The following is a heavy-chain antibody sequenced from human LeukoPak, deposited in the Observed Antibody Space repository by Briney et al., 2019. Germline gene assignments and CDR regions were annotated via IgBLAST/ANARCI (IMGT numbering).Heavy chain of an antibody. V-gene: IGHV4-59*01. CDR3: ACSSWYYYYYYMDV. J-gene: IGHJ6*03. CDR1: GGSISSYY. CDR2: IYYSGST. Sequence: SETLSLTCTVSGGSISSYYWSWIRQPPGKGLEWIGYIYYSGSTNYNPSLKSRVTISVDTSKNQFSLKLSSVTAADTAVYYCACSSWYYYYYYMDVWGKGTTVTVSS. D-gene: IGHD6-13*01.